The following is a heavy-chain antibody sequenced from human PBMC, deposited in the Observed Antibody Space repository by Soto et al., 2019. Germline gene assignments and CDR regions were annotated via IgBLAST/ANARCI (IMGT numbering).Heavy chain of an antibody. V-gene: IGHV3-66*01. CDR2: IYSGGST. J-gene: IGHJ4*02. CDR1: GFTVSSNY. D-gene: IGHD4-17*01. CDR3: ARKVHDYGDYAC. Sequence: EVQLVESGGGLVQPGGSLRLSCAASGFTVSSNYMSWVRQAAGKGLEWVSIIYSGGSTYYADSVKGRFTISRDNSKNTLYLQMNRLRAEDTAVYYCARKVHDYGDYACWGQGTLVTVSS.